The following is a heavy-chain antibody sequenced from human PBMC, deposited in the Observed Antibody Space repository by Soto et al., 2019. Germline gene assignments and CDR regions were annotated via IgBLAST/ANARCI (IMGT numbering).Heavy chain of an antibody. CDR2: IKSKTDGGTT. CDR1: GFTFSNAW. Sequence: PGGSLRLSCSASGFTFSNAWMSGVRQAPGKGLEWVGRIKSKTDGGTTDYAAPVKGRFTISRDDSKNTLYLQMNSLKTEDTAVYYCTTDLEYSSSSNFVYWGQGTLVTVSS. D-gene: IGHD6-6*01. J-gene: IGHJ4*02. V-gene: IGHV3-15*01. CDR3: TTDLEYSSSSNFVY.